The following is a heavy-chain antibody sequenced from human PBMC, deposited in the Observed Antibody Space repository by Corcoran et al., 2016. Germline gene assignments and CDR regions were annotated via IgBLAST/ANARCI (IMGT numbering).Heavy chain of an antibody. CDR1: GGTFSNYG. V-gene: IGHV1-69*06. CDR3: ARDRYYDDSVSLFESVY. D-gene: IGHD3-22*01. CDR2: IIPISGTT. Sequence: QVQLVQSGAEVKKPGSSVKVSCEASGGTFSNYGVSWMRQAPGQGLEWMGGIIPISGTTKYAQKFQDRVTITADKSTNTAYMELSSLRSEDTAGYYCARDRYYDDSVSLFESVYWGQVTLVTVSS. J-gene: IGHJ4*02.